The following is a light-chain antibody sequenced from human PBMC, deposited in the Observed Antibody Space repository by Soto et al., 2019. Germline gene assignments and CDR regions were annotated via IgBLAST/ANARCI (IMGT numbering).Light chain of an antibody. J-gene: IGKJ2*01. CDR1: QSVSSK. CDR3: QQYSNWPPYT. Sequence: EIVMTQSPATLSVSPGERATLSCRASQSVSSKLAWYQQKPGQAPRLLIYAASTRATGIPASFSGSGSGTEFTLTITSLQSEDVAVYYCQQYSNWPPYTFGQGTKLEIK. CDR2: AAS. V-gene: IGKV3-15*01.